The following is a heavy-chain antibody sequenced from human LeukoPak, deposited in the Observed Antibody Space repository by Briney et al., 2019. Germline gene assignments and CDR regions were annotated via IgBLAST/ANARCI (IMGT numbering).Heavy chain of an antibody. Sequence: PSETLSLTCTVSGGSISSGGYYWSWIRQHPGKGLEWIGYICYSGSTYYNPSLKSRVTISVDTSKNQFSLKLSSVTAADTAVYYCARTMVRGVTFDYWGQGTLVTVSS. D-gene: IGHD3-10*01. CDR3: ARTMVRGVTFDY. V-gene: IGHV4-31*03. CDR2: ICYSGST. J-gene: IGHJ4*02. CDR1: GGSISSGGYY.